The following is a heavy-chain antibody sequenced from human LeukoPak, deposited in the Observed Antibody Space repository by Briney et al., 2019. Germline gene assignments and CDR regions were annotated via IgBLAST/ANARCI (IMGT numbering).Heavy chain of an antibody. Sequence: GASVKVSCKASGYTFTSYYMHWVRQAPGQGLEWMGIINPSGGSTSYARKFQGRVTMTRDTSTSTVYMELSSLRSEDTAVYYCARDGYGDPLLGPWGQGTLVTVSS. J-gene: IGHJ5*02. CDR2: INPSGGST. V-gene: IGHV1-46*01. CDR1: GYTFTSYY. CDR3: ARDGYGDPLLGP. D-gene: IGHD4-17*01.